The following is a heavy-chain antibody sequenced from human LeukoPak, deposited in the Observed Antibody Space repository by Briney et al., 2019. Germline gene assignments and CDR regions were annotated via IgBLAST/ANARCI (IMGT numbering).Heavy chain of an antibody. CDR1: GFTFSDYY. D-gene: IGHD3-22*01. V-gene: IGHV3-11*01. CDR2: ISSSGSTI. J-gene: IGHJ5*02. CDR3: AKDPAITMIVNWFDP. Sequence: GSLRLSCAASGFTFSDYYMSWIRQAPGKGLEWVSYISSSGSTIYYADSVKGRFTISRDNAKNSLYLQMNSLRAEDTAVYYCAKDPAITMIVNWFDPWGQGTLVTISS.